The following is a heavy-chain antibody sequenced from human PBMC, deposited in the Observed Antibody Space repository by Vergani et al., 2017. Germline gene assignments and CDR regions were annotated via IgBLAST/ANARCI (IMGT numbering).Heavy chain of an antibody. CDR1: GGPISSYY. CDR2: IYYSGST. V-gene: IGHV4-59*12. D-gene: IGHD2-2*01. Sequence: QVQLQESGPGLVKPSEILSLTCTVSGGPISSYYWSWIRPPPGKGLEWIGYIYYSGSTNYNPTLKSRVTISVDTSKNQFSLKLSSVTAADTAVYYCARDFGYCSSTSCYFGWFDPWGQGTLVTVSS. J-gene: IGHJ5*02. CDR3: ARDFGYCSSTSCYFGWFDP.